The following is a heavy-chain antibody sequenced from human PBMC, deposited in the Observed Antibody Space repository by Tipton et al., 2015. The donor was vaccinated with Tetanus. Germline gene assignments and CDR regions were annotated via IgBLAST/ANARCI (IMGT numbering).Heavy chain of an antibody. Sequence: RSLRLSCAASGFSFRSYGMHWVRQAPGKGLEWVAVIWYDGTNKYSADPVKGRFTISRDNSRNTLYLQLNSLRVEDTAVYYCATARNKVSITRLQYWGPGTLVTVSS. D-gene: IGHD3-10*01. CDR3: ATARNKVSITRLQY. CDR2: IWYDGTNK. V-gene: IGHV3-33*01. CDR1: GFSFRSYG. J-gene: IGHJ4*02.